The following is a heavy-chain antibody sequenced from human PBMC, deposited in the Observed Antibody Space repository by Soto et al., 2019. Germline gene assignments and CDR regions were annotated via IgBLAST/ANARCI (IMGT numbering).Heavy chain of an antibody. J-gene: IGHJ6*02. CDR1: GFTFSSYW. CDR3: ARDLLYGSGSYYYCYGMDV. V-gene: IGHV3-74*01. D-gene: IGHD3-10*01. CDR2: INSDGSST. Sequence: GGSLRLSCAASGFTFSSYWMHWVRQAPGKGLVWVSRINSDGSSTSYADSVKGRFTISRDNAKNTLYLQMNSLRAEDTAVYYCARDLLYGSGSYYYCYGMDVWGQGTTVTVSS.